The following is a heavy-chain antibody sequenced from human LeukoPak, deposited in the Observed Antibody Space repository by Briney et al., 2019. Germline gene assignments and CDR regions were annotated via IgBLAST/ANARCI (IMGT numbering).Heavy chain of an antibody. Sequence: SETLSLTCAVSGGSISSSTNWWSWVRQPPGKGLEWIGEIYHSGGTNYNPSLKSRVTISVDTSKNQFSLKLSSVTAADTAVYYCARRDCSGGSCYSGVFDYWGQGTLVTVSS. V-gene: IGHV4-4*02. CDR3: ARRDCSGGSCYSGVFDY. CDR1: GGSISSSTNW. J-gene: IGHJ4*02. D-gene: IGHD2-15*01. CDR2: IYHSGGT.